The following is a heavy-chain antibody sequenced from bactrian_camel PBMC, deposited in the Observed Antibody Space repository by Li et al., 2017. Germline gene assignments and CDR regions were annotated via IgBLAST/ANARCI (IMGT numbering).Heavy chain of an antibody. J-gene: IGHJ4*01. Sequence: QVQLVESGGASVQAGGSLRLSCAASGYIDSIDSINVMGWFRQVPGKEREGVASIETDGRTRYADYVQGRFIVSQDSATSTLSLQMNRLEPEDTAMYYCAAGSKGVVGVNICTDYNYWGQGTQVTVS. CDR1: GYIDSIDSINV. V-gene: IGHV3S53*01. CDR3: AAGSKGVVGVNICTDYNY. D-gene: IGHD1*01. CDR2: IETDGRT.